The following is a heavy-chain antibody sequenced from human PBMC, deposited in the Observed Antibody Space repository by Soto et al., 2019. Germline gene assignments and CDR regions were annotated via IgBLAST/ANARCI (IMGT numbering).Heavy chain of an antibody. Sequence: KTSETLSLTCTVSGGSISSGGYYWSWIRQHPGKGLEWIGYIYYSGSTYYNPSLKSRVTISVDTSKNQFSLKLSSVTAADTAVYYCARCIAAADQFDPWGQGTLVTVSS. D-gene: IGHD6-13*01. CDR1: GGSISSGGYY. CDR2: IYYSGST. V-gene: IGHV4-31*03. J-gene: IGHJ5*02. CDR3: ARCIAAADQFDP.